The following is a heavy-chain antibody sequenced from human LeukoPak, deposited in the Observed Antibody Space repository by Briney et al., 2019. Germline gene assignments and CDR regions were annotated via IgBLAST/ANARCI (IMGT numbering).Heavy chain of an antibody. D-gene: IGHD6-19*01. Sequence: PGGSLRLSCAASGLTFSTSGMHWVRQAPGKGLEWVAFIQYDESDKYYADSVRGRLTISRDNSKNTLYLQMNSLRAEDTAVYYCPREGGIIVAGKFDSWGQGTLVTVSS. CDR3: PREGGIIVAGKFDS. V-gene: IGHV3-30*02. CDR1: GLTFSTSG. J-gene: IGHJ4*02. CDR2: IQYDESDK.